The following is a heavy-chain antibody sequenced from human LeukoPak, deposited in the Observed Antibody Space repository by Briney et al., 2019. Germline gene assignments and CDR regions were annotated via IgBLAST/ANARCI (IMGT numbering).Heavy chain of an antibody. D-gene: IGHD1-1*01. CDR2: INHSGST. CDR1: GGSFSGYY. Sequence: PSETLSLTCAVYGGSFSGYYWSWIRQPPGRGLEWIGEINHSGSTHYNPSLKSRVTISVDTSKNQFSLKLSSVTAADTAVYYCARVRRWKNWYFDLWGRGTLVTVSS. CDR3: ARVRRWKNWYFDL. J-gene: IGHJ2*01. V-gene: IGHV4-34*01.